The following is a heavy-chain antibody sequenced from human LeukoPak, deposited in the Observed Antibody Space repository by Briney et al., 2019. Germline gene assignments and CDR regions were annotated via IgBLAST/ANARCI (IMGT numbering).Heavy chain of an antibody. CDR1: VFTFSSYS. V-gene: IGHV3-21*01. D-gene: IGHD3-22*01. Sequence: GGSLRLSCAASVFTFSSYSMNWVRQAPGKGLEWVSSISSSSSYIYYADSVKGRFTISRDNAKNSLYLQMNSLRAEDTAVYYCARGGSSYNDDSSGYYFDYWGQGTLVTVSS. CDR3: ARGGSSYNDDSSGYYFDY. CDR2: ISSSSSYI. J-gene: IGHJ4*02.